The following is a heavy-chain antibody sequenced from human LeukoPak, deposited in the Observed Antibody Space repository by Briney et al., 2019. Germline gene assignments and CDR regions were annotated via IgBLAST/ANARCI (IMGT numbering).Heavy chain of an antibody. CDR2: IYYSGST. J-gene: IGHJ3*02. V-gene: IGHV4-59*01. Sequence: PSETLSLTCSVSGGSISSYYWSWTRQPPGKGLEWIGYIYYSGSTNYNPSLKSRVTISKDMSKNQFSLRLTSVTAADTAVYYCARVGGAPLGAFDIWGQGTMVTVSS. CDR3: ARVGGAPLGAFDI. CDR1: GGSISSYY. D-gene: IGHD3-16*01.